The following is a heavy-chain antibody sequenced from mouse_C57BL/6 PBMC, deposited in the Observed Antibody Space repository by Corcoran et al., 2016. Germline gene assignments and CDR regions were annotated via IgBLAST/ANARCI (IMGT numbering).Heavy chain of an antibody. J-gene: IGHJ4*01. CDR2: ISYDGSN. Sequence: VQLQESGPVLVTPSQSLSLTCSVTGYSITSGYYWNWIRQFPGNKLEWMGYISYDGSNNYNPSLKNRISITRDTSKNQFFLKLNSVTTEDTATYYCARGGDYSNYDAMDYWGQGTSVTVSS. CDR3: ARGGDYSNYDAMDY. V-gene: IGHV3-6*01. CDR1: GYSITSGYY. D-gene: IGHD2-5*01.